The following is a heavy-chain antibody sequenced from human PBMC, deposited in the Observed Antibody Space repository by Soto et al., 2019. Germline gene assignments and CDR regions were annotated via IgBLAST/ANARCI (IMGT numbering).Heavy chain of an antibody. D-gene: IGHD1-26*01. Sequence: QVQLVESGGGVVQPGRSLRLSCAASGFTFSSYAMHWVRQAPGKGLEWVAVISYDGSNKYYADSVKGRFTISRDNSKNTRYLQMNSLRAEDTAVYYCARAVGGSYYSSLYYYYYGMDVWGQGTTVTVSS. J-gene: IGHJ6*02. CDR2: ISYDGSNK. V-gene: IGHV3-30-3*01. CDR1: GFTFSSYA. CDR3: ARAVGGSYYSSLYYYYYGMDV.